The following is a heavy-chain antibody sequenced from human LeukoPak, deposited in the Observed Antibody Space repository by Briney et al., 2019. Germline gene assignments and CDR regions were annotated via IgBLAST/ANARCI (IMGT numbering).Heavy chain of an antibody. J-gene: IGHJ4*02. D-gene: IGHD2-2*01. Sequence: GASVKVSCKASGYTFTGYYMHWVRQAPGQGLEWMGWINPNSGGTIYAQKFQGRVTMTRDTSISTAYMELSRLRSDDTAVYYCARPYCSSTSCSLGSLDYWGQGTLVTVSS. CDR1: GYTFTGYY. CDR2: INPNSGGT. V-gene: IGHV1-2*02. CDR3: ARPYCSSTSCSLGSLDY.